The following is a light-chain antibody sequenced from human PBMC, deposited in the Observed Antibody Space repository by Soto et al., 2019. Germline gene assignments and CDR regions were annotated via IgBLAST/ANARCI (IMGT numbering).Light chain of an antibody. CDR2: WAS. CDR1: QSVLYSSNNKNY. Sequence: DIVMTQSPDSLAVSLGERATINCKSSQSVLYSSNNKNYLAWYQQKPGQPPKLLIYWASTRESGVPDRFSGSGSGTDFTLNISSLQADDVAVYYCQQYYSTPFTFGPGTKVDIK. V-gene: IGKV4-1*01. J-gene: IGKJ3*01. CDR3: QQYYSTPFT.